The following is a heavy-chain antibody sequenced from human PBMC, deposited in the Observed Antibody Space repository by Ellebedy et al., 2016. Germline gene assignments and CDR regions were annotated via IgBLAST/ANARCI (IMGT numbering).Heavy chain of an antibody. Sequence: GGSLRLSXEASGLPFGSKGMHWVRQAPGKGLEWVAAISYDGEGTDHADAVKGRFTISRDNSEDTLFLQMNSLRAEDTAVYYCAKDTSGYYGGYFDFWGQGTLVTVSS. V-gene: IGHV3-30*18. CDR3: AKDTSGYYGGYFDF. CDR2: ISYDGEGT. CDR1: GLPFGSKG. J-gene: IGHJ4*02. D-gene: IGHD3-22*01.